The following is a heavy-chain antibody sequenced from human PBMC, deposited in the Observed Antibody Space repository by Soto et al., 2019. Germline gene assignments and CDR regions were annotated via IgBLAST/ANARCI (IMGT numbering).Heavy chain of an antibody. CDR3: ARDGGHGDKGYALDV. D-gene: IGHD4-17*01. CDR2: IDTSGNT. J-gene: IGHJ3*01. CDR1: GGSISTYY. V-gene: IGHV4-4*07. Sequence: SETLSLTCTVSGGSISTYYWSWIRQPAGKGLEWIGRIDTSGNTNYNPSLKSRVTMSVDTSKKQFSLKLTSVTAADTAVYYCARDGGHGDKGYALDVWGQGTMVTVSS.